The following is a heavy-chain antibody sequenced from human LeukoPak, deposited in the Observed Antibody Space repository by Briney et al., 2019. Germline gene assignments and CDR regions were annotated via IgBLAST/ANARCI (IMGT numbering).Heavy chain of an antibody. D-gene: IGHD3-10*01. V-gene: IGHV3-7*01. Sequence: GGSLRLSCAASGFTFSNFWMNWVRQAPGRGLEWVANISPDGSDKFYVDSVKGRFTISRDNAKNSLYLQMNSLRAEDTAVHYCARDDKIWFGEFDAFDIWGQGTMVTVSS. CDR1: GFTFSNFW. J-gene: IGHJ3*02. CDR3: ARDDKIWFGEFDAFDI. CDR2: ISPDGSDK.